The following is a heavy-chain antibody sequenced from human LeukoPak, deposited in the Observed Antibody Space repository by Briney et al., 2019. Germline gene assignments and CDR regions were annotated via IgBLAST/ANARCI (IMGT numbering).Heavy chain of an antibody. CDR2: IYYSVST. CDR1: GGSISSYY. V-gene: IGHV4-59*01. Sequence: SESLSLTRTVSGGSISSYYWSWIRQPPGKGLEWIGYIYYSVSTNYNPSLKSRVTISVDTSKNQFSLKLSSVTAADTAVYSCARDLPYYYDSSGYRAFDIWGQGTMVTVSS. J-gene: IGHJ3*02. D-gene: IGHD3-22*01. CDR3: ARDLPYYYDSSGYRAFDI.